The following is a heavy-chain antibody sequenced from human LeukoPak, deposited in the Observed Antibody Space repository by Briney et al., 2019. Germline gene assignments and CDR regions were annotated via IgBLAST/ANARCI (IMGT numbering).Heavy chain of an antibody. D-gene: IGHD5-24*01. V-gene: IGHV3-9*01. CDR1: GFSFDDYG. CDR3: AKDSGSVYNNGMDV. J-gene: IGHJ6*02. CDR2: ISWNGGSI. Sequence: PGGSLRLSCAASGFSFDDYGMHWVRQGPGKGLEWVSGISWNGGSIGYADSVKGRFTISRDNAKNSLYLQMNSLRGEDTALYYCAKDSGSVYNNGMDVWGLGTTVTVSS.